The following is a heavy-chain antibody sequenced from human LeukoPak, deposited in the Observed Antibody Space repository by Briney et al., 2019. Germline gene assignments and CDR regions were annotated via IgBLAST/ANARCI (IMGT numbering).Heavy chain of an antibody. Sequence: GASVKVSCKASGYTFTSYGISWVRQAPGQGLEWMGWISAYNGNTNYAQKLQGRVTMTTDTSTSTAYMELRSLRSDDTAVHYCAREKWELLSTDDALDIWGQGTMVTVSS. CDR3: AREKWELLSTDDALDI. V-gene: IGHV1-18*01. J-gene: IGHJ3*02. CDR2: ISAYNGNT. CDR1: GYTFTSYG. D-gene: IGHD1-26*01.